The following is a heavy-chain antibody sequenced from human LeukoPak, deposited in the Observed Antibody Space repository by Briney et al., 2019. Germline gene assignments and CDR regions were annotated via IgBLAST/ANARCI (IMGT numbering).Heavy chain of an antibody. CDR2: ISSSSSTI. CDR3: ARARPAGLWFGELDDAFDI. J-gene: IGHJ3*02. V-gene: IGHV3-48*04. CDR1: GFTFSSYS. Sequence: PGGSLRLSCAASGFTFSSYSMNWVRQAPGKGLEWVSYISSSSSTIYYADSVKGRFTISRDNAKNSLYLQMNSLRAEDTAVYYCARARPAGLWFGELDDAFDIWGQGTMVTVSS. D-gene: IGHD3-10*01.